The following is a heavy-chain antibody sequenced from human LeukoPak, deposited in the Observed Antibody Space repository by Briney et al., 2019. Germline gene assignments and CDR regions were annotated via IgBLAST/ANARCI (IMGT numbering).Heavy chain of an antibody. Sequence: ASETLSLTCAVSGYSISSGYYWSWIRPPPGRGLEWIGFIYYSGSTNYNPSLKSRVTISVDTSKNQFSLKLNSVTAADTAVYYCARGSYNFDYWGQGTLVTVSS. CDR1: GYSISSGYY. CDR3: ARGSYNFDY. V-gene: IGHV4-61*01. J-gene: IGHJ4*02. D-gene: IGHD3-10*01. CDR2: IYYSGST.